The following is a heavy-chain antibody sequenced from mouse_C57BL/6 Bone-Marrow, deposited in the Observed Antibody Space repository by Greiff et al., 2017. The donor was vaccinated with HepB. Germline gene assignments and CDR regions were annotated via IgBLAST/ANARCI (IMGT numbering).Heavy chain of an antibody. D-gene: IGHD2-2*01. Sequence: EVKLEESGGGLVQPGGSLKLSCAASGIDFSRYWMSWVRRAPGKGLEWIGEINPDSSTRKYAPSLKDKFIISRDKAKNTLYLQMSKVRSEDTALYYCARRLYSPWYFDVWGTGTTVTVSS. CDR1: GIDFSRYW. J-gene: IGHJ1*03. CDR3: ARRLYSPWYFDV. CDR2: INPDSSTR. V-gene: IGHV4-1*01.